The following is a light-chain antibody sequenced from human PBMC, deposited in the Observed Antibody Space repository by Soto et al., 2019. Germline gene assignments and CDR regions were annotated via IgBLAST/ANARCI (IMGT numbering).Light chain of an antibody. V-gene: IGLV2-8*01. CDR1: SSDVGGYNY. CDR2: EVI. J-gene: IGLJ2*01. Sequence: QSALTQPPSASGSLGQSVTISCTGTSSDVGGYNYVSWYQQHPGKAPKLMIYEVIKRPSGVPDRFSGSKSGNTASLRVSGLQAEDEADYYCSSYAGSNNFVLFGGGTKVTVL. CDR3: SSYAGSNNFVL.